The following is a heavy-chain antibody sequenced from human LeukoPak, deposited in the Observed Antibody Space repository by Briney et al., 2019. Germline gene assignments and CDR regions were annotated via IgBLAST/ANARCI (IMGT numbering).Heavy chain of an antibody. CDR1: GFTVSSNY. J-gene: IGHJ4*02. CDR3: ARDWSFWGDY. V-gene: IGHV3-66*01. Sequence: GGSLTLSCAASGFTVSSNYMSWVRQAPGKGLEWVSVIYSGGSAYYADSVTGRFTISRDNSKNTLYLQMNSLRAEDTPVYDFARDWSFWGDYWGQGTLVTVSS. D-gene: IGHD3-16*01. CDR2: IYSGGSA.